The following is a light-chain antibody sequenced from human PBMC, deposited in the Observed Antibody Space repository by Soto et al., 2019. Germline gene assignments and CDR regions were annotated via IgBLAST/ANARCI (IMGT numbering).Light chain of an antibody. V-gene: IGKV3-11*01. CDR2: DAS. CDR3: QQRGYT. CDR1: QSVSSY. J-gene: IGKJ2*01. Sequence: EIVLTQSPATLSLSPGERATLSCRASQSVSSYLAWYQQKPGQAPRLLIYDASTRATGIPARFRGSGSETDFTPSISSLVLQDSAVYYCQQRGYTFGEATKLEIK.